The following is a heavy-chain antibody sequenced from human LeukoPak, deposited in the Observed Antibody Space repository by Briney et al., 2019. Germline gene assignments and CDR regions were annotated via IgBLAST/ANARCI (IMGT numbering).Heavy chain of an antibody. CDR3: ATDPLWFGESDLDY. CDR2: FDPEDGET. J-gene: IGHJ4*02. V-gene: IGHV1-24*01. CDR1: GYTLTELS. D-gene: IGHD3-10*01. Sequence: ASVNVSFKVSGYTLTELSMHWVRQAPGKGLAWMGGFDPEDGETIYAQKFQGRVTMTEDTSTDTAYMELSSLRSEDTAVYYCATDPLWFGESDLDYWGQGTLVTVSS.